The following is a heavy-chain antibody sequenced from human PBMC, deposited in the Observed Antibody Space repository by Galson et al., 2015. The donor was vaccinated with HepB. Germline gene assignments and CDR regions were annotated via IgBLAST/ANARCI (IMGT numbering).Heavy chain of an antibody. CDR3: ARGREMATPYFDY. CDR1: GFTFSSYA. Sequence: SLRLSCAASGFTFSSYAMHWVRQAPGKGLEWVAVISYDGSNEYYADSVKGRFTISRSNFRNTLYLQMDSLRAEDTALYYCARGREMATPYFDYWGQGTLVTVSS. D-gene: IGHD5-24*01. CDR2: ISYDGSNE. V-gene: IGHV3-30-3*01. J-gene: IGHJ4*02.